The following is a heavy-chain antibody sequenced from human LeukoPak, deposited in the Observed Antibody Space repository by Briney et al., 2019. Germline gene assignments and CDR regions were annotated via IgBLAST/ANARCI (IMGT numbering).Heavy chain of an antibody. CDR3: ARTRPGAEQWLVPSFDY. CDR2: ISSSSSTI. Sequence: GGSLRLSCAASGFTFSSYSMNWVRQAPGKGLEWVSYISSSSSTIYYADSVKGRFTISRDNAKNSLYLQMNSLRAEDTAVYYCARTRPGAEQWLVPSFDYWGQGTLVTVSS. J-gene: IGHJ4*02. D-gene: IGHD6-19*01. V-gene: IGHV3-48*04. CDR1: GFTFSSYS.